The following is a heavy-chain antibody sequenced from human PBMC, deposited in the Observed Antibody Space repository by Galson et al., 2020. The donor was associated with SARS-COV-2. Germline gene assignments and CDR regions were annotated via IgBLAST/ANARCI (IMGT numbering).Heavy chain of an antibody. CDR1: GFTFNYYS. CDR3: VRGKQYGGNSAGNLAFEI. CDR2: ILPTGDT. J-gene: IGHJ3*02. V-gene: IGHV3-13*01. Sequence: TGGSLRLSCAASGFTFNYYSMHWVRQATGKGLEWVSAILPTGDTYFSASVQGRFTISRENAKNSFYLQMNSLRVGDTAVYYCVRGKQYGGNSAGNLAFEIWGQGTMVTVAS. D-gene: IGHD2-21*02.